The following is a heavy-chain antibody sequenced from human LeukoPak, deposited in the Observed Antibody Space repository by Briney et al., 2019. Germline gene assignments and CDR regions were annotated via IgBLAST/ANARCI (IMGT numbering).Heavy chain of an antibody. Sequence: GASVKVSCKASGGTFSSYAISWMRQAPGQGLERMGRIIPILGIANYAQKFQGRVTITADKSTSTAYMELSSLRSDDTAVYYCARDADVYVWGSYRHLDYWGQGTLVTVSS. J-gene: IGHJ4*02. D-gene: IGHD3-16*02. CDR2: IIPILGIA. CDR1: GGTFSSYA. CDR3: ARDADVYVWGSYRHLDY. V-gene: IGHV1-69*04.